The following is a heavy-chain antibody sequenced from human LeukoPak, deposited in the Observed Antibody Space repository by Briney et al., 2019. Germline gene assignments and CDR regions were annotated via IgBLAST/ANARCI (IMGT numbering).Heavy chain of an antibody. J-gene: IGHJ5*02. D-gene: IGHD1-26*01. CDR1: GFSLATYGVR. Sequence: SGPTLVNPTQTLTLTCTFSGFSLATYGVRVGWIRQPPGKALEWLALISWDDEKYYSPSLESRLTIAKDTSKNHVVLIMTDMDPLNTPTYFCSRRIVGVVESFDPWGLGVLVTVS. V-gene: IGHV2-5*02. CDR3: SRRIVGVVESFDP. CDR2: ISWDDEK.